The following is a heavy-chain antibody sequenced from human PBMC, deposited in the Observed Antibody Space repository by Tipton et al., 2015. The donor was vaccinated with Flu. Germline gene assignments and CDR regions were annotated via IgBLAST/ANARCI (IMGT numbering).Heavy chain of an antibody. J-gene: IGHJ3*02. CDR2: ISTRGST. V-gene: IGHV4-4*07. CDR1: GGSISSYY. CDR3: ARDLTRGAFDI. Sequence: TLSLTCTVSGGSISSYYWSWIRQPAGKGLEWIGRISTRGSTNYNPSLKSRVTMSLDTSKTQFSLKLSSVTAADTAVYYCARDLTRGAFDIWGQGTMVPVSS. D-gene: IGHD3-10*01.